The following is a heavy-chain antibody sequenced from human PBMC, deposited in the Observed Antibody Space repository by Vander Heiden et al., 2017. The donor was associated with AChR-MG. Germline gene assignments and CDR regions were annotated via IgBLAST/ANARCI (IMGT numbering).Heavy chain of an antibody. CDR3: AKASRDSTYYYYYMDV. V-gene: IGHV3-23*01. CDR2: LSGSGGST. D-gene: IGHD3-3*01. Sequence: EVQLLESGGGLVQPGGHLRLSCAGSGFTFSSYSLSWVRQAPGKGLEWVSALSGSGGSTYYADSVKGRFTISRDNSKNTLYLQMNSLRAEDTAVYYCAKASRDSTYYYYYMDVWGKGTTVTVPS. CDR1: GFTFSSYS. J-gene: IGHJ6*03.